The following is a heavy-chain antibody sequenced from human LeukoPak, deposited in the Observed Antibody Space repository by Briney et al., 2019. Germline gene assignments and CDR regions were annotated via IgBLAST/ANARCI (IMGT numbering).Heavy chain of an antibody. CDR1: GGTFSSSA. CDR3: ARVPTVVGNHYFDY. V-gene: IGHV1-69*01. CDR2: IIPIFGTA. Sequence: GSSVKVSCKASGGTFSSSAISWVRQAPGQGLEWMGGIIPIFGTANYAQKFQGRVTITADESTSTAYMELSSLRSEDTAVYYCARVPTVVGNHYFDYWGQGTLVTVSS. D-gene: IGHD4-23*01. J-gene: IGHJ4*02.